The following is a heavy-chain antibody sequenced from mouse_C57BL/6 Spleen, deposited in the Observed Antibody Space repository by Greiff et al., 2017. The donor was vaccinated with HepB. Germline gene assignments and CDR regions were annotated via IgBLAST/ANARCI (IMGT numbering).Heavy chain of an antibody. J-gene: IGHJ2*01. Sequence: QVQLQQPGAELVRPGSSVKLSCKASGYTFTSYWMHWVKQRPIQGLEWIGNIDPSDSETHYNQKFKDKATLTVDKSSSTAYMQLSSLTSEDSAVYYCARKGIGYYGDYFDYWGQGTTLTVSS. D-gene: IGHD2-1*01. CDR1: GYTFTSYW. CDR3: ARKGIGYYGDYFDY. CDR2: IDPSDSET. V-gene: IGHV1-52*01.